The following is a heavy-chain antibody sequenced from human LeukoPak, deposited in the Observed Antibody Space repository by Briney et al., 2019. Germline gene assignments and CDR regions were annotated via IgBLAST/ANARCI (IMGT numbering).Heavy chain of an antibody. J-gene: IGHJ5*02. Sequence: SETLSLTCAVYGGSFSGYFWSWTRQPPGKGLEWIGDINHNGGTNYNPSLKSRVTISVDTSKSQFSLKLSSVTAADTAVYYCARKTRYCSTGRCNWDAWGQGIRVTASS. D-gene: IGHD2-15*01. CDR3: ARKTRYCSTGRCNWDA. V-gene: IGHV4-34*01. CDR2: INHNGGT. CDR1: GGSFSGYF.